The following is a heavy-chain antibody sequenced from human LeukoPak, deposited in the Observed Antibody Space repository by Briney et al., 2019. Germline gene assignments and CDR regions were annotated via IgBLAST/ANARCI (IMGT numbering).Heavy chain of an antibody. D-gene: IGHD6-13*01. J-gene: IGHJ4*02. CDR3: ARDWRSSRWYGALDY. CDR2: IWYDGSNK. V-gene: IGHV3-33*01. CDR1: GFTFSNYG. Sequence: PGGSLRLSCAASGFTFSNYGMHRVGQAPGKGLEWVAVIWYDGSNKYYADSVGRFTISRDNSKNTLYLQMNSLRAEDTAVYYCARDWRSSRWYGALDYWGQGTLVTVSS.